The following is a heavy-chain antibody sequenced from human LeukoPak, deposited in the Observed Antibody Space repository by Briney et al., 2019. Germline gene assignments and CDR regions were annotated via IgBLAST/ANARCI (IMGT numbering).Heavy chain of an antibody. Sequence: GGSLRLSCAASGFTFSNYSMNWVRQAPGKGLEWVSSISSSSSYIYYADSVKGRYTISRDNAKNSLYLQMDSLRAEDTAVYYCARGRLGELSLGGAFDIWGQGTVVTVSS. CDR2: ISSSSSYI. V-gene: IGHV3-21*01. CDR1: GFTFSNYS. J-gene: IGHJ3*02. CDR3: ARGRLGELSLGGAFDI. D-gene: IGHD3-16*02.